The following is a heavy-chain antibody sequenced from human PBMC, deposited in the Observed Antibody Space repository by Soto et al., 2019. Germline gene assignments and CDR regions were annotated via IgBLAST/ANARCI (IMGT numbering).Heavy chain of an antibody. CDR1: GFTFSSYA. CDR3: ASIAARPYYYYGMDV. J-gene: IGHJ6*02. Sequence: GGSLRLSCAASGFTFSSYAMHWVRQAPGKGLEWVAVISYDGSNKYYADSVKGRFTISRDNSKNTLYLQMNSLRAEDTAVYYCASIAARPYYYYGMDVWGQGTTVTVSS. CDR2: ISYDGSNK. V-gene: IGHV3-30-3*01. D-gene: IGHD6-6*01.